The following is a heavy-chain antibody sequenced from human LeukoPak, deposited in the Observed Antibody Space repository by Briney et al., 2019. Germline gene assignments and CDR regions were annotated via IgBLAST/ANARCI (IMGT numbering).Heavy chain of an antibody. CDR3: ARIGGYYDFWSGYSKDSFDP. J-gene: IGHJ5*02. CDR2: INPNSGGT. D-gene: IGHD3-3*01. V-gene: IGHV1-2*02. CDR1: GYTFTGYY. Sequence: GASVKVSCKASGYTFTGYYMHWVRQAPGQGLEWMGWINPNSGGTNYAQKFQGRVTMTRDTSISTAYMELSRLRSDDTAVYYCARIGGYYDFWSGYSKDSFDPWGQGTLVTVSS.